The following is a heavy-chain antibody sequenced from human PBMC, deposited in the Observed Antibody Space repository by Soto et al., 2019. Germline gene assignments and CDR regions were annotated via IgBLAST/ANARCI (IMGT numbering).Heavy chain of an antibody. D-gene: IGHD4-17*01. CDR1: GFTFGDYA. V-gene: IGHV3-49*04. CDR2: IRSKAYGGTT. Sequence: EVQLVESGGGLVQPGRSLRLSCTASGFTFGDYAMSWVRQAPGKGLEWVGFIRSKAYGGTTEYAASVKGRFTISRDDSKSIAYLQMNSLKTEDTAVYYCTRDGDPKYYYYYYGMDVWGQGTTVTVSS. J-gene: IGHJ6*02. CDR3: TRDGDPKYYYYYYGMDV.